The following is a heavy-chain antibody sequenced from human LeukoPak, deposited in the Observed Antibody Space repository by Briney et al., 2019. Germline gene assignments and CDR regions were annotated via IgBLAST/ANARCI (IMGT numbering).Heavy chain of an antibody. D-gene: IGHD6-25*01. V-gene: IGHV3-23*01. Sequence: GGPLRLSCTASGFTFSSYAMSWVRQAPGMGPEWVSAISGGGFATYYADSVKGRFTISRDNSQNKMYLQMNNLRVEDTAMYYCAKDQRICGQGTLVTVSS. CDR2: ISGGGFAT. J-gene: IGHJ4*02. CDR1: GFTFSSYA. CDR3: AKDQRI.